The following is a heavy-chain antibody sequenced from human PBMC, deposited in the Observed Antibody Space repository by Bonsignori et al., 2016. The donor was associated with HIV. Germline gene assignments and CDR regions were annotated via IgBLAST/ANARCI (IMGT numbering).Heavy chain of an antibody. J-gene: IGHJ4*02. V-gene: IGHV3-21*01. CDR3: ARDPRXNWYDGLDY. Sequence: EVRLVESGGTLVKPGGSLRLSCEASGFTFRTYDMNWVRQAPGKGLEWVSSIGADTRYKFYADSVRGLFTISRDNAKNSLYLEMNSLRVDDTAVYYCARDPRXNWYDGLDYWGQGTRVT. CDR2: IGADTRYK. D-gene: IGHD1-1*01. CDR1: GFTFRTYD.